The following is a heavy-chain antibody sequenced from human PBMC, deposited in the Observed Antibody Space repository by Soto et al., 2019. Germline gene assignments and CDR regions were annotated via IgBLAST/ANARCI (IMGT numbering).Heavy chain of an antibody. J-gene: IGHJ6*02. CDR3: AKVQADLYHSSGKEGMDV. V-gene: IGHV3-30*18. D-gene: IGHD6-25*01. CDR1: GFTFSSYG. Sequence: GGSLRLSCAASGFTFSSYGMHWVRQAPGKGLEWVAVISYDGSNKYYADSVKGRFTISRDNSKNTLYLQMNSLRAEDTAVYYCAKVQADLYHSSGKEGMDVWGQGTTVTVSS. CDR2: ISYDGSNK.